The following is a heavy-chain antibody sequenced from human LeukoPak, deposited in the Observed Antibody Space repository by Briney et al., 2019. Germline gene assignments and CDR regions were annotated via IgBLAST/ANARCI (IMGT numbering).Heavy chain of an antibody. CDR3: ARGERLGGDY. Sequence: SETLSLTCTVSGGSITGYYWSWIRQPPGEGLEWIGYIYYSGSTNYNPSLKSRVTMLVDTSKNQFSLKLSSVTAADTAVYYCARGERLGGDYWGQGTLVTVSA. CDR1: GGSITGYY. CDR2: IYYSGST. J-gene: IGHJ4*02. D-gene: IGHD3-16*01. V-gene: IGHV4-59*01.